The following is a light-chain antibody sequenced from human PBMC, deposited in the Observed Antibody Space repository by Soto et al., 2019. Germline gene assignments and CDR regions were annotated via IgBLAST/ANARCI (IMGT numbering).Light chain of an antibody. J-gene: IGKJ5*01. CDR2: GAS. CDR3: QQRSNGTPIT. V-gene: IGKV3D-20*02. Sequence: DIVLTQSPGTLSLSPGERATLSCRASQSVSSIYLAWYQQKPGQAPRLLIYGASSRATGIPDRFSGSGSGTDFTLTISRLEPEDFAVYYCQQRSNGTPITFGQGTRLE. CDR1: QSVSSIY.